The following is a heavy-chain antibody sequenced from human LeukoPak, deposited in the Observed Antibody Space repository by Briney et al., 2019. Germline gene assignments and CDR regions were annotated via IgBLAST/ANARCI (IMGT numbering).Heavy chain of an antibody. D-gene: IGHD6-19*01. CDR2: ISWNSGSI. CDR1: GFTFDDYA. V-gene: IGHV3-9*01. J-gene: IGHJ3*02. CDR3: ARDRRQWLDRGAFDI. Sequence: PGGSLRLSCAASGFTFDDYAMHWVRQAPGKGLEWVSGISWNSGSIGYADSVKGRFTISRDNAKNSLYLQMNSLRAEDTALYYCARDRRQWLDRGAFDIWGQGTMVIVSS.